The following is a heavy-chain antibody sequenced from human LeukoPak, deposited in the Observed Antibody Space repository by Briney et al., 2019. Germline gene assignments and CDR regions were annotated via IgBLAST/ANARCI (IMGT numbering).Heavy chain of an antibody. CDR3: ARGGYSSSWYHPAIEYWFDP. CDR2: INPNSGGT. Sequence: ASVKVSCKASGYTFTGYYMHWVRQAPGQGLEWMGWINPNSGGTNYAQKFQGWVTMTRDTSISTAYMELSRLRSDDTAVYYCARGGYSSSWYHPAIEYWFDPWGQGTLVTVSS. CDR1: GYTFTGYY. D-gene: IGHD6-13*01. J-gene: IGHJ5*02. V-gene: IGHV1-2*04.